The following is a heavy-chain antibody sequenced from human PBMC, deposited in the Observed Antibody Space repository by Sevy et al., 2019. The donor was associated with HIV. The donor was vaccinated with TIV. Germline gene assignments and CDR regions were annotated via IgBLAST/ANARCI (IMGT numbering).Heavy chain of an antibody. CDR3: ASSRTTSFGWD. V-gene: IGHV3-7*01. D-gene: IGHD1-26*01. Sequence: GGSLRLSCAASGFTFNIYWMSWVRQAPGKGLEWVANIRQDGSEKYYVESVKGRFTISRDNAKNSLFLQMNSLGAEDTAVYYCASSRTTSFGWDWGQGTLVTVSS. CDR1: GFTFNIYW. J-gene: IGHJ4*02. CDR2: IRQDGSEK.